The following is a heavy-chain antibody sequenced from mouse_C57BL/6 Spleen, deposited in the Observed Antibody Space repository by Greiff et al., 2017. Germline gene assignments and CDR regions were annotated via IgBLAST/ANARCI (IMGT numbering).Heavy chain of an antibody. Sequence: VQLQESGPGLVKPSQSLSLTCSVTGYSITSGYYWNWIRQFPGNKLEWMGYISYDGSNNYNPSLKNRISITRDTSKNQFFLKLNSVTTEDTATYYCARGNYGNCGYFDVWGTGTTVTVSS. J-gene: IGHJ1*03. CDR3: ARGNYGNCGYFDV. CDR1: GYSITSGYY. V-gene: IGHV3-6*01. D-gene: IGHD2-1*01. CDR2: ISYDGSN.